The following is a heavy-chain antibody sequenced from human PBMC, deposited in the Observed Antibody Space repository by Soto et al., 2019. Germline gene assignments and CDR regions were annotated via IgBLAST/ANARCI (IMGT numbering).Heavy chain of an antibody. Sequence: DVQLLESGGGLVQPGGSLRLSCTASGFTFSNDAMSWVRHAPGKGLEWVSSMSGSGGSTYYADSVKGRFTISRDNSKKTLDLHMSSLRAEDTAFYYCAKEPNYDFWSGYRYFDSWGQGYLVTVSS. J-gene: IGHJ4*02. V-gene: IGHV3-23*01. CDR2: MSGSGGST. CDR1: GFTFSNDA. CDR3: AKEPNYDFWSGYRYFDS. D-gene: IGHD3-3*01.